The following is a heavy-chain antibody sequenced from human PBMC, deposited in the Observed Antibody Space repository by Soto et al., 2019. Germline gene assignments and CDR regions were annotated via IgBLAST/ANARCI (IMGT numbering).Heavy chain of an antibody. D-gene: IGHD1-20*01. Sequence: SETLSLSCTVSGGSISSGGYYWSWIRQHPGKGLEWIGYIYYSGSTFYNPALKSRVTISVDTSKNQFSLKLSSVTAADTAVYYCARLNWDGGYWGQGTLVTVSS. V-gene: IGHV4-31*03. J-gene: IGHJ4*01. CDR2: IYYSGST. CDR3: ARLNWDGGY. CDR1: GGSISSGGYY.